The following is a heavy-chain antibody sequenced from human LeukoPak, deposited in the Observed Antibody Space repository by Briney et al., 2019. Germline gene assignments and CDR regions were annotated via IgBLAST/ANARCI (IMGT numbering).Heavy chain of an antibody. J-gene: IGHJ6*03. CDR1: GGSLSSSTYY. D-gene: IGHD2-2*01. CDR3: ARGYCSSTSCPSSHYYYMDV. CDR2: LYYSGST. Sequence: SETLSLTCTVSGGSLSSSTYYWGWIRQPPRKGLEWIGSLYYSGSTYYNPSLKSRVTISVDTSKYQFSLKLNSVTAADAAVYYCARGYCSSTSCPSSHYYYMDVWGKGTTVTVSS. V-gene: IGHV4-39*07.